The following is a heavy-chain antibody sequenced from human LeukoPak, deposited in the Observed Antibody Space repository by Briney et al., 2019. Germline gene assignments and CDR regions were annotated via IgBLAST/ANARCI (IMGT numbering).Heavy chain of an antibody. Sequence: GGSLRLSCAASGFTFSSYSMNWVRQAPGKGLEWVSSISSSSSYIYYADSVKGRFTISRDNAKNSLYLQMNSLRAEDTALYYCARDPKPVYSSGWTGAFDIWGQGTMVTVSS. J-gene: IGHJ3*02. CDR3: ARDPKPVYSSGWTGAFDI. V-gene: IGHV3-21*04. CDR2: ISSSSSYI. D-gene: IGHD6-19*01. CDR1: GFTFSSYS.